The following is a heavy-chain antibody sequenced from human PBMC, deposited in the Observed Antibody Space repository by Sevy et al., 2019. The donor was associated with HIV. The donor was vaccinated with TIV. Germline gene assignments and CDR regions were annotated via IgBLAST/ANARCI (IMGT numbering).Heavy chain of an antibody. D-gene: IGHD4-17*01. J-gene: IGHJ6*02. CDR3: ERALANYVDHFYFYAMDV. CDR1: GFAFSNYYA. V-gene: IGHV3-30-3*01. Sequence: GGSLRLSCAASGFAFSNYYAMHWVRQAPGKGLEWVARISYDGSDKYYADSVKGRFTISRDNFKNSLFLQMNSLTTEVTAVSDGERALANYVDHFYFYAMDVWGQGTTVTVSS. CDR2: ISYDGSDK.